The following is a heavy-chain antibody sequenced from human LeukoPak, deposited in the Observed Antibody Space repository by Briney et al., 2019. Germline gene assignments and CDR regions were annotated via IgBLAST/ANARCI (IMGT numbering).Heavy chain of an antibody. D-gene: IGHD3-22*01. Sequence: GGSLRLSCAASGFTFKSSAMSWVRQAPGKGLEWVSPFSGSVGTTYYADSVKGRFTISRDNSESTLYLQMNTLRAEYTDVYYCARRGNFVSSSLTSQTPYYFDYWGQGTLVTVSS. V-gene: IGHV3-23*01. CDR2: FSGSVGTT. CDR1: GFTFKSSA. CDR3: ARRGNFVSSSLTSQTPYYFDY. J-gene: IGHJ4*02.